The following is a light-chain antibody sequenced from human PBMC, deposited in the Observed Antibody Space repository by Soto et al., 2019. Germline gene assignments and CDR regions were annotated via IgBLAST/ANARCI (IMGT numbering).Light chain of an antibody. J-gene: IGKJ4*01. V-gene: IGKV3-11*01. CDR2: DAS. CDR1: QSVNSY. Sequence: EIVLTQSPATPSLSPGERATLSCRASQSVNSYLAWYQQKPGQGPRLLIYDASNRATGIPARFSGSGSGTDFTLTISSLEPEDFAVYYCQQRSNWPALTFGGGTKVEIK. CDR3: QQRSNWPALT.